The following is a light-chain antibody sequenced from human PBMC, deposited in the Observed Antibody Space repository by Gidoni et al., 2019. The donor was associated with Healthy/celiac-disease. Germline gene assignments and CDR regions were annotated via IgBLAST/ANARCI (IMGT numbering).Light chain of an antibody. J-gene: IGKJ1*01. Sequence: DIQMTQPPSTLSASVGDRVTYTCRASQSISSWLAWYQQKPGKAPKLLIYKASSLESGVPSRFSGSGSGTEFTLTISSLQPDDFATYYCQQYNSYSQWTFGQGTKVEIK. CDR3: QQYNSYSQWT. V-gene: IGKV1-5*03. CDR1: QSISSW. CDR2: KAS.